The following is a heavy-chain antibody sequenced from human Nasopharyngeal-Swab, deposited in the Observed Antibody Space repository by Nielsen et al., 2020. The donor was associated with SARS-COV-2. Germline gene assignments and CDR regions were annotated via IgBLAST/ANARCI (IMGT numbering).Heavy chain of an antibody. V-gene: IGHV4-59*01. Sequence: SETLSLTCTVFGGSISSYYWSWIRQPPGKGLEWIGYIYYSGSTNYNPSLKSRVTISVDTSKNQFSLKLSSVTAADTAVYYCARSPRSYSSGWYYAFDIWGQGTMVTVSS. CDR1: GGSISSYY. J-gene: IGHJ3*02. CDR2: IYYSGST. D-gene: IGHD6-19*01. CDR3: ARSPRSYSSGWYYAFDI.